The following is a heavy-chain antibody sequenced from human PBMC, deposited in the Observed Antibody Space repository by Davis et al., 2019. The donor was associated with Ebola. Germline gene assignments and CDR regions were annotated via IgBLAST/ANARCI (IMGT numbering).Heavy chain of an antibody. J-gene: IGHJ6*03. CDR1: GGSISSYY. CDR3: ARLVSGSLYYYYYYMDV. Sequence: PSETLSLTCTVSGGSISSYYWSWIRQPPGKGLEWIGYIYYSGSTNYNPSLRSRVTISVDTSKNQFSLKLSSVTAADTAVYYCARLVSGSLYYYYYYMDVWGKGTTVTVSS. V-gene: IGHV4-59*08. CDR2: IYYSGST. D-gene: IGHD1-26*01.